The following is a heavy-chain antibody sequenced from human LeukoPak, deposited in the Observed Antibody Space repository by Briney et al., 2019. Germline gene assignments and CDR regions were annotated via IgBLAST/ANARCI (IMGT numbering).Heavy chain of an antibody. J-gene: IGHJ4*02. CDR3: AKDRGRGTMVRGVIITLTDY. Sequence: PGGSLRLSCAASGFTFSGYAMSWVRQGPGKGLEWVSAISGSGGSTYYADSVKGRFTISRDNSKNTLYLQMNSLRAEDTAVYYCAKDRGRGTMVRGVIITLTDYWGQGTLVTVSS. CDR1: GFTFSGYA. D-gene: IGHD3-10*01. V-gene: IGHV3-23*01. CDR2: ISGSGGST.